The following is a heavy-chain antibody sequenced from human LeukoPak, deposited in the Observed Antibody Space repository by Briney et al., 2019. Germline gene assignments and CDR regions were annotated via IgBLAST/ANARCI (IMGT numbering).Heavy chain of an antibody. CDR3: AKDILVGATEGY. J-gene: IGHJ4*02. CDR1: GFTFDDYA. Sequence: GGSLRLSCAASGFTFDDYAMHWVRQAPGKGLEGVSGISWNSGSIGYADSVKGRFTISRDNAKNSLYLQMNSLRAEDTALYYCAKDILVGATEGYWGQGTLVTVSS. V-gene: IGHV3-9*01. D-gene: IGHD1-26*01. CDR2: ISWNSGSI.